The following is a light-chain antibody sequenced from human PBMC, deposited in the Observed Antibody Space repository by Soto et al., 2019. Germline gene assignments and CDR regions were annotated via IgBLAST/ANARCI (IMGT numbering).Light chain of an antibody. CDR2: GVT. CDR1: HNDIGTYDY. Sequence: QSALTQPTSVSGSPGQSITISCTANHNDIGTYDYVSWYQQHPGRAPRLLIHGVTTRPSGISGRFSASKSGLTASLTISGLQPEDEADYYCSSFTSNRIDVFGPGTKVTVL. V-gene: IGLV2-14*03. CDR3: SSFTSNRIDV. J-gene: IGLJ1*01.